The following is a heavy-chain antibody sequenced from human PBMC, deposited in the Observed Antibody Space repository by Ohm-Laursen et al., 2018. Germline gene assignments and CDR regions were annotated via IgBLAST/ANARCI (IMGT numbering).Heavy chain of an antibody. V-gene: IGHV1-18*01. J-gene: IGHJ2*01. Sequence: SVTVSCKASGYTFSSYGIAWVRQAPGQGLERMGWIGAYNGNTEYTQNLQGRVTMTTDTSTSTAYMELRSLRSDDTAVYYCARMGPQQPHWYFDLWGRGTLVTVSS. CDR3: ARMGPQQPHWYFDL. CDR1: GYTFSSYG. D-gene: IGHD1/OR15-1a*01. CDR2: IGAYNGNT.